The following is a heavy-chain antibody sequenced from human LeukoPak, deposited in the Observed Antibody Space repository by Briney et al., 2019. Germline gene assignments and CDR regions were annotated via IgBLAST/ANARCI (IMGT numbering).Heavy chain of an antibody. J-gene: IGHJ4*02. CDR2: ISYDGSNK. D-gene: IGHD3-3*01. CDR1: GFTFSSYA. V-gene: IGHV3-30-3*01. Sequence: PTGRSLRLSCAASGFTFSSYAMHWVRQAPGKGLEWVAVISYDGSNKYYAASVKGRFTISRDNSKNTLYLQMNSLRAEDTAVYYCARDARRYDFWSGYYHDYWGQGTLVTVSS. CDR3: ARDARRYDFWSGYYHDY.